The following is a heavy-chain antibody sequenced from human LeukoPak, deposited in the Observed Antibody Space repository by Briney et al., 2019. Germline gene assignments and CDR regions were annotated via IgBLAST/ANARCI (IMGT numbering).Heavy chain of an antibody. CDR3: AKAPSYYYGSGSFDY. CDR1: GFTFSSYG. Sequence: GGSLRLSCAASGFTFSSYGMHWVRQAPGEGLEWVAVISYDGSNKYYADSVKGRFTISRDNSKNTLYLQMNSLRAEDTAVYYCAKAPSYYYGSGSFDYWGQGTLVTVSS. J-gene: IGHJ4*02. CDR2: ISYDGSNK. V-gene: IGHV3-30*18. D-gene: IGHD3-10*01.